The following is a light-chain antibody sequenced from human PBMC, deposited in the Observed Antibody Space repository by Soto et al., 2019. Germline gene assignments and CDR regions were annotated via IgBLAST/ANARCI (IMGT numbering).Light chain of an antibody. CDR1: QSVSSN. Sequence: EIVMTQSPANLSVSPGERATLSCRASQSVSSNLAWYQQKPGQGPRLLIYGESTRATSIPARFSGSGSGTEFTLTITSLQSEDFAVYYCHQYKKWPPYTFGQGNKLEI. CDR2: GES. CDR3: HQYKKWPPYT. V-gene: IGKV3-15*01. J-gene: IGKJ2*01.